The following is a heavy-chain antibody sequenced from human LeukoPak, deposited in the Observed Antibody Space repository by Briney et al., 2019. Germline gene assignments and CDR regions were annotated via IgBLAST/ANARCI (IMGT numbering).Heavy chain of an antibody. J-gene: IGHJ4*02. CDR1: GFTFSSYG. V-gene: IGHV3-33*01. D-gene: IGHD3-3*01. CDR2: IWYDGSNK. Sequence: GGSLRLSCAASGFTFSSYGMHWVRQAPGKGLEWVAVIWYDGSNKYYADSVKGRFTISRDNSKNTLYLQMNSLRAEDTAVYYCARGIDEWLYLNYWGQGAVVTVSS. CDR3: ARGIDEWLYLNY.